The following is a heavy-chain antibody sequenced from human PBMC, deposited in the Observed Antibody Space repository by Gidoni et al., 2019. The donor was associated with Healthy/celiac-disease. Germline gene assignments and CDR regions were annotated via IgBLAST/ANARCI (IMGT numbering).Heavy chain of an antibody. CDR3: ARCAERGGFYYYYGMDV. D-gene: IGHD3-16*01. CDR2: IWYDGSNK. J-gene: IGHJ6*02. CDR1: GFTFRSYG. Sequence: QVQLVESGGGVVQPGRSLRLSCAASGFTFRSYGMHWVRQAPGKGLEWVAVIWYDGSNKYYADSVKGRFTISRENSKNTLYLQMNSLRAEDTAVYYCARCAERGGFYYYYGMDVWGQGTTVTVSS. V-gene: IGHV3-33*01.